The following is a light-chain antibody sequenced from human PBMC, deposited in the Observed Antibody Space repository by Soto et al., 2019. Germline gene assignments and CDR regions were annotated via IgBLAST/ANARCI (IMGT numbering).Light chain of an antibody. CDR1: QSVSTY. Sequence: EIVLTQSPATLSLSPGERATLSCRAGQSVSTYLAWYKQKPGQAPRLLMYDASNRVSGIPARFSGSGSGTDFTLTISSLESEDFAVYYCQQRSDWPLTFGGGTKVEIK. J-gene: IGKJ4*01. CDR3: QQRSDWPLT. V-gene: IGKV3-11*01. CDR2: DAS.